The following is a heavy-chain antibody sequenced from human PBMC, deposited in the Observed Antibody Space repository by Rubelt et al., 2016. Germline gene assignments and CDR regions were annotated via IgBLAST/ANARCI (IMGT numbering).Heavy chain of an antibody. D-gene: IGHD1-7*01. V-gene: IGHV3-72*01. CDR3: VNELRGGLQF. J-gene: IGHJ4*02. CDR2: TRNKANSYTT. CDR1: GFTLSDQY. Sequence: AASGFTLSDQYMDWVRQAPGMGLEWVGRTRNKANSYTTEYAASVKGRFTISRADSKNSLYLQMNSLKTEDTAVYYCVNELRGGLQFWGQGTLVTVSS.